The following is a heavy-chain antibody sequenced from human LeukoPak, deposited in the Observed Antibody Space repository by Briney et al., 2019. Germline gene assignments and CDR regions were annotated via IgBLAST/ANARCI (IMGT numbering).Heavy chain of an antibody. V-gene: IGHV1-69*01. CDR1: GGTFSSYA. J-gene: IGHJ4*02. CDR3: ARSPGYSSRWLPFDY. Sequence: SVKVSCKASGGTFSSYAISWVRQAPGQGLEWMGGIIPIFGTANYAQKFQGRVTITADESTSTAYMELSSLRSEDTAVYYCARSPGYSSRWLPFDYWGKGTLVTVSS. D-gene: IGHD6-13*01. CDR2: IIPIFGTA.